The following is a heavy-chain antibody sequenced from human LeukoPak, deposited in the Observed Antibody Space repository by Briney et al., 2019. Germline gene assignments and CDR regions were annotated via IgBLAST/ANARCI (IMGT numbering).Heavy chain of an antibody. J-gene: IGHJ4*02. Sequence: GGSLRLSCAASGFSFSGHWMNWVRQPPGKGLEWVANIKADGSEKYYVDSVKGRFTISRDDAKRTVDLQIANLRAEDAAIYYCAYRNNFEYWGQGALVTVSS. CDR3: AYRNNFEY. CDR2: IKADGSEK. CDR1: GFSFSGHW. D-gene: IGHD1-26*01. V-gene: IGHV3-7*05.